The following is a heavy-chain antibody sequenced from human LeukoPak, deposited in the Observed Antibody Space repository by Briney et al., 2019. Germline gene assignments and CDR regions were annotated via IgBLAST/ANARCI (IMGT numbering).Heavy chain of an antibody. CDR2: ISAYNGNT. J-gene: IGHJ4*02. Sequence: ASVKVSCKASGYTFTSYGISWVRQAPGQGLVWMGWISAYNGNTNYAQKLQGRVTMTTDTSTSTAYMELSSLRSDDTAVYYCARAYDSSGYTDYWGQGTLVTVSS. D-gene: IGHD3-22*01. CDR1: GYTFTSYG. CDR3: ARAYDSSGYTDY. V-gene: IGHV1-18*01.